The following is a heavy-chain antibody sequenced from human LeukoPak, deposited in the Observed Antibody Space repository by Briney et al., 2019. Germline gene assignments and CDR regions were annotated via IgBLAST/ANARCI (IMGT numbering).Heavy chain of an antibody. CDR1: GFRFNNYW. CDR3: ARDSVSGSYYYYYYMDV. J-gene: IGHJ6*03. V-gene: IGHV3-49*04. D-gene: IGHD1-26*01. Sequence: GRSLRLSCAASGFRFNNYWMTWVRQAPGKGLEWVGFIRSKAYGGSTEYAASVKGRFTISRDDSKSIAYLQMNSLKTEDTAVYYCARDSVSGSYYYYYYMDVWGKGTTVTVSS. CDR2: IRSKAYGGST.